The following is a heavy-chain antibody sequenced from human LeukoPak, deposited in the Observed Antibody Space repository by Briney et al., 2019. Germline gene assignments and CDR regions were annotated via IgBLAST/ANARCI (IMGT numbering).Heavy chain of an antibody. CDR2: INHSGSA. CDR1: GGSFSGYY. V-gene: IGHV4-34*01. CDR3: ARGGNSGLTY. J-gene: IGHJ4*02. Sequence: SETLSLTCAVYGGSFSGYYWSWIRQPPGKGLEWIGEINHSGSANYNPSLKSRVTISVDTSKNQFSLKLSSVTAADTAVYYCARGGNSGLTYWGQGTLVTVSS. D-gene: IGHD5-12*01.